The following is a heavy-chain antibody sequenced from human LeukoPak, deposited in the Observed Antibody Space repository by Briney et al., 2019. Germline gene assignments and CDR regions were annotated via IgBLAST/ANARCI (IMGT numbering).Heavy chain of an antibody. CDR3: AREHNSSPQLLDY. V-gene: IGHV4-34*01. CDR2: INHSGST. D-gene: IGHD2/OR15-2a*01. Sequence: SETLSLTCAVYGGSFSGYYWSWIRQPPGKGLEWIGEINHSGSTNYNPSLKSRVTISVDTSKNQFSLRLTSVTAADTAVYYCAREHNSSPQLLDYWSQGTLVIVSS. J-gene: IGHJ4*02. CDR1: GGSFSGYY.